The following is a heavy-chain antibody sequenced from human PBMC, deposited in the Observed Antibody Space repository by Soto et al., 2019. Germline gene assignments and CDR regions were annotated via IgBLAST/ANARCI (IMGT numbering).Heavy chain of an antibody. J-gene: IGHJ6*02. Sequence: SETLSLTCAVYGGSFSGYYWSWIRQPPGKGLEWIGEINHSGSTNYNPSLKSRVTISVDTSKNQFSLKLSSVTAADTAVYYCARRVMNYYYYYGMDVWGQGTTVTVSS. CDR1: GGSFSGYY. CDR3: ARRVMNYYYYYGMDV. D-gene: IGHD2-21*01. CDR2: INHSGST. V-gene: IGHV4-34*01.